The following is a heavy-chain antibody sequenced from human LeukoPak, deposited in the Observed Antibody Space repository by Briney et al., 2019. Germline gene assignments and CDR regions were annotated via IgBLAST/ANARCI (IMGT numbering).Heavy chain of an antibody. Sequence: SETLSLTCTVSGGSISSYYWSWIRQPPGKGLEWIGYIYHSGGTTYSPSLQSRVTMSVDTSKNQFSLKLRSVAAADTAVYYCARDQEGYGIDIWGQGTMVTVSS. V-gene: IGHV4-59*01. D-gene: IGHD5-18*01. CDR3: ARDQEGYGIDI. CDR1: GGSISSYY. J-gene: IGHJ3*02. CDR2: IYHSGGT.